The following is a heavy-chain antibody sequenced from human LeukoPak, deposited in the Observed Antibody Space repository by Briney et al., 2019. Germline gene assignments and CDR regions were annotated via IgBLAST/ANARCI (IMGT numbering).Heavy chain of an antibody. D-gene: IGHD1-1*01. CDR1: GFTFSGFA. CDR2: ISYDGSNH. CDR3: AREVQIGAFDI. Sequence: PGGSLRLSCAASGFTFSGFAMHWVCQAPGKGLEWVAVISYDGSNHHSADSVKGRFTISRDNSKNTLYLQMNSLRAEDTAVYYCAREVQIGAFDIWGQGTMVTVSS. J-gene: IGHJ3*02. V-gene: IGHV3-30*04.